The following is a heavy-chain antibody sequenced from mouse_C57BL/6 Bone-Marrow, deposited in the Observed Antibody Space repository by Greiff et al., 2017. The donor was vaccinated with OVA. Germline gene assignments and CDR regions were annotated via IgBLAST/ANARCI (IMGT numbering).Heavy chain of an antibody. Sequence: EVKLMESGGGLVKPGGSLKLSCAASGFTFSSYAMSWVRQTPEKRLEWVATISDGGSYTYYPDNVKGRFTISRDNAKNNLYLQMSHLKSEDTAMYYCARDGSFFSDYWGQGTTLTVSS. J-gene: IGHJ2*01. CDR1: GFTFSSYA. CDR3: ARDGSFFSDY. CDR2: ISDGGSYT. V-gene: IGHV5-4*01. D-gene: IGHD1-1*01.